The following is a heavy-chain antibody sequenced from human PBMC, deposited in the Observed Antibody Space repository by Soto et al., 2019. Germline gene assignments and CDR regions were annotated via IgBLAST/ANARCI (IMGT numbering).Heavy chain of an antibody. D-gene: IGHD1-26*01. V-gene: IGHV4-34*01. CDR1: GKSLSGYY. CDR3: ARHHVRGRTIAGAAEF. J-gene: IGHJ4*02. CDR2: INHSGNT. Sequence: PSETLSLTCAVYGKSLSGYYWSWIRQPPGKALEWIGEINHSGNTNYNPSLKSRVTTSVDTSKNQLFLNLSSVTAADTAMYYCARHHVRGRTIAGAAEFWGQGTLVTVSS.